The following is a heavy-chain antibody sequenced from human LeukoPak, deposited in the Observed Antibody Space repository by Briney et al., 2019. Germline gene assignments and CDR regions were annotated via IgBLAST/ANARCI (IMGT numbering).Heavy chain of an antibody. CDR1: GFLFSSYA. CDR2: ISGSAGST. D-gene: IGHD6-19*01. V-gene: IGHV3-23*01. Sequence: GGSLRRSCAGSGFLFSSYAMSWVRQAPGKGLEWVSVISGSAGSTDYADSVKGRFTISRDNSKNTLHLQMNSLRAEDTAVYYCAKGDSESGLIAVAGRGGFDYWGQGALVTVSS. J-gene: IGHJ4*02. CDR3: AKGDSESGLIAVAGRGGFDY.